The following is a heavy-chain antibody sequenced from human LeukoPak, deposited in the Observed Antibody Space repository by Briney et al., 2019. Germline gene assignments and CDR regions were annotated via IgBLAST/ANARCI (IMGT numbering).Heavy chain of an antibody. D-gene: IGHD3-22*01. J-gene: IGHJ3*02. CDR3: AREGTAYYFDTRGALDI. CDR2: IYYTGSS. V-gene: IGHV4-59*01. CDR1: GASISTYY. Sequence: SETLSLTCTVSGASISTYYWSWIRQPPGMGLEWIGYIYYTGSSDYSPSLKSRVTISVDTSKNQFSLKLSSMTAADTAVYYCAREGTAYYFDTRGALDIWGQGTMVTVSS.